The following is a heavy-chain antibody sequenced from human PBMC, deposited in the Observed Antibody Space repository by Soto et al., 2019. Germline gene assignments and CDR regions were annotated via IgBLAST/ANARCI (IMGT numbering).Heavy chain of an antibody. CDR3: ARHSYCGGDCYSYYYYGMDV. D-gene: IGHD2-21*02. J-gene: IGHJ6*02. V-gene: IGHV5-51*01. CDR2: IYPGDSDT. CDR1: GYSFTSYW. Sequence: ESLKISCKGSGYSFTSYWIGWVRQMPGKGLEWMGIIYPGDSDTRYSPSFQGQVTISADKSISTAYLQWSSLKASDTAMYYCARHSYCGGDCYSYYYYGMDVWGQGTTVTVSS.